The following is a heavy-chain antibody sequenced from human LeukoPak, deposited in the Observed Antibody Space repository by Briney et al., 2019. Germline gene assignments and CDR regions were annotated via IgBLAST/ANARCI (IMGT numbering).Heavy chain of an antibody. Sequence: GGSLRLSCAASGFTFSDYYMSWIRQAPGKGLERVSYISSSSSYTNYADSVKGRFTISRDNAKNSLYLQMNSLRAEDTAVYYCTREREYDITMVRDYYFDYWGQGTLVTVSS. CDR3: TREREYDITMVRDYYFDY. D-gene: IGHD3-10*01. J-gene: IGHJ4*02. V-gene: IGHV3-11*06. CDR2: ISSSSSYT. CDR1: GFTFSDYY.